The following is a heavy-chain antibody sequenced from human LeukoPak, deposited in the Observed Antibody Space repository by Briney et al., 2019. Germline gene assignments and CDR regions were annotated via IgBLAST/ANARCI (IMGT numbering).Heavy chain of an antibody. CDR2: ISSSGTYT. CDR1: GFSFSRYS. Sequence: GGSLRLSCTASGFSFSRYSINWVRQAPGKGLEWVSSISSSGTYTFYADSVKGRFTISRDNSKNTLYLQMNSLRAEDTAVYYCARDPPSCSGGSCYSNSWGQGTLVTVSS. D-gene: IGHD2-15*01. V-gene: IGHV3-21*04. CDR3: ARDPPSCSGGSCYSNS. J-gene: IGHJ4*02.